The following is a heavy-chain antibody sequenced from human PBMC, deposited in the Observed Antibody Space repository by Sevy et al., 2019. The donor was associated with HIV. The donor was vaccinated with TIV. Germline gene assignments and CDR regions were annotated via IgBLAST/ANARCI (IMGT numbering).Heavy chain of an antibody. Sequence: GESLKISCAASGFTFSSYAMHWVRQAPGKGLEWVAVISYDGSNKYYADSVKGRFTISRDNSKNTLYLQMNSLRAEDTAVYYCARTQPVRFLEWLNWFDPWGQGTLVTVSS. J-gene: IGHJ5*02. V-gene: IGHV3-30-3*01. CDR1: GFTFSSYA. D-gene: IGHD3-3*01. CDR2: ISYDGSNK. CDR3: ARTQPVRFLEWLNWFDP.